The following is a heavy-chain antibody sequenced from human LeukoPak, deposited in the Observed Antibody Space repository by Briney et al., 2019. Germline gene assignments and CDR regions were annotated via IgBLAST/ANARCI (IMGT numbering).Heavy chain of an antibody. CDR1: GYTLTELS. D-gene: IGHD6-19*01. CDR2: FDPEDGET. J-gene: IGHJ4*02. CDR3: ATAIHLAVAGPSDY. Sequence: ASVKVSCKVSGYTLTELSMHWVRQAPGKGLEWMGGFDPEDGETIYAQKFQGRVTMTEDTSTDTAYKELSSLRSEDTAVYYCATAIHLAVAGPSDYWGQGTLVTVSS. V-gene: IGHV1-24*01.